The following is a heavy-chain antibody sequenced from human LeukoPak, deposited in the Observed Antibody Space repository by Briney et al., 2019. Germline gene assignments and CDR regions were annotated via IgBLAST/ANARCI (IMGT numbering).Heavy chain of an antibody. Sequence: GGSLRLSCEASGFTFSNYWMRWVRQAPGKGLEWVAHINKDGSEVYYVYSVKGRFTISIDNAKSSLSLQMNSLRVHTTAVNYRARDKVTYCGQGNLVTVSS. CDR1: GFTFSNYW. CDR3: ARDKVTY. CDR2: INKDGSEV. J-gene: IGHJ4*02. V-gene: IGHV3-7*01.